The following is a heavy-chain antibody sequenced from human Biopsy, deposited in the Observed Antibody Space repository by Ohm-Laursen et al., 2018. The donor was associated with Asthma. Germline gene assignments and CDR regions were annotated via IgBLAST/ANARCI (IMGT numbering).Heavy chain of an antibody. CDR2: ISRDASTK. Sequence: SLSLSCTASGFSFCNFAIHWVRHSPGKGLEWVGVISRDASTKDYADSVKGRFTIARDNSKNTLDLQMNSLREEDTAVYYCVRDGTDDAFDIWGQGTVVSVSS. CDR3: VRDGTDDAFDI. V-gene: IGHV3-30*17. CDR1: GFSFCNFA. J-gene: IGHJ3*02. D-gene: IGHD1-1*01.